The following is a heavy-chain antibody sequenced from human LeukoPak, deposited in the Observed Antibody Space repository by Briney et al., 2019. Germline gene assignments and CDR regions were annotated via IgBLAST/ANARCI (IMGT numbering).Heavy chain of an antibody. Sequence: GGSLRLSCAASGFTFSSYSMNWVRQAPGKGLEWVSYISSSSSTIYYADSVKGRFTISRDNAKNSLYLQMNSLRAEDTAVYYCARRGDYMAFENWGQGTLVTVSS. D-gene: IGHD3-16*01. J-gene: IGHJ4*02. V-gene: IGHV3-48*04. CDR1: GFTFSSYS. CDR2: ISSSSSTI. CDR3: ARRGDYMAFEN.